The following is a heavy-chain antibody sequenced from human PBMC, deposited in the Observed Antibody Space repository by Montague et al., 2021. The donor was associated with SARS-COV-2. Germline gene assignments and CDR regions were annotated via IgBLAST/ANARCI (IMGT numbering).Heavy chain of an antibody. J-gene: IGHJ5*02. CDR3: ARGYDYVWGSYRYLYWFDP. D-gene: IGHD3-16*02. CDR1: GGSFSGYY. Sequence: SETRSLTCAVYGGSFSGYYWSWIRQPPGKGLEWIGEINHSGSTNYNPSLKSRVTISVDTSKNQFSLKLSSVTAADTAVYYCARGYDYVWGSYRYLYWFDPWGQGTLVTVSS. CDR2: INHSGST. V-gene: IGHV4-34*01.